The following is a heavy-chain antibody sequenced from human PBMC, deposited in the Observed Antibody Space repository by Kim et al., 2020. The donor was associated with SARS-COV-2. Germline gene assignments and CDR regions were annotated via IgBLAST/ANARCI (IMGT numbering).Heavy chain of an antibody. CDR2: INTNTGNP. Sequence: ASVKVSCKASGNTFTSYVRSWVRQAPGQGLEWMGWINTNTGNPTYSRGFTGRFVFSLDTSVSTAYLQISSIKAEDSGVYYCARAVGSSNWEIGYWGQGTLVTVSS. V-gene: IGHV7-4-1*02. CDR1: GNTFTSYV. CDR3: ARAVGSSNWEIGY. D-gene: IGHD2-2*01. J-gene: IGHJ4*02.